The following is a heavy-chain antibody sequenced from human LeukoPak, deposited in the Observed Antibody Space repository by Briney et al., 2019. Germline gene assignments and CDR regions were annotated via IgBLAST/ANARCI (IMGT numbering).Heavy chain of an antibody. CDR2: INTGNGNT. CDR3: ARGVSSGYSNFDY. D-gene: IGHD3-22*01. Sequence: ASVKVSCKASGYTFTSYAIHWVRQAPGQRLEWMGWINTGNGNTRYSQEFQDRVTITRDTSASTAYVELSSLRSEDTALYYCARGVSSGYSNFDYWGQGTLVIVSS. CDR1: GYTFTSYA. J-gene: IGHJ4*02. V-gene: IGHV1-3*03.